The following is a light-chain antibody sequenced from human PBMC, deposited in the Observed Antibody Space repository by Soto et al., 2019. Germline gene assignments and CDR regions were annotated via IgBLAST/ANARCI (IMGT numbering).Light chain of an antibody. CDR3: GTWDSSLSDAVV. Sequence: QSFLTQPPSVSAAPGQKVTISCSGTSSNIGRNYVAWYQQLPGTAPKLLIYDNDKRPSGIPDRFSGSKSGTSATLGITGLQTGDEADYYCGTWDSSLSDAVVFGEGTKLTVL. CDR2: DND. CDR1: SSNIGRNY. V-gene: IGLV1-51*01. J-gene: IGLJ2*01.